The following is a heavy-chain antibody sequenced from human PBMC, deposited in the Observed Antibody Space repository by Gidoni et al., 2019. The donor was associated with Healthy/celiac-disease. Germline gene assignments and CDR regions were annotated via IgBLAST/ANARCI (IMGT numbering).Heavy chain of an antibody. CDR1: GGSISSSSYY. V-gene: IGHV4-39*07. D-gene: IGHD3-22*01. CDR3: ARDPTTYYYDSSGYYSFDY. CDR2: IYYSGST. Sequence: QLQLQESGPGLVKPSETLSLTCTVSGGSISSSSYYWGWIRQPPGKGLEWIGSIYYSGSTYYHPSLKSRVTISVDTSKNQFSLKLSSVTAADTAVYYCARDPTTYYYDSSGYYSFDYWGQGTLVTVSS. J-gene: IGHJ4*02.